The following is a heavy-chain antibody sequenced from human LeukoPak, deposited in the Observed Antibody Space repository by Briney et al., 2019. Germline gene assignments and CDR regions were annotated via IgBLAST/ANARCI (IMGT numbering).Heavy chain of an antibody. D-gene: IGHD6-13*01. J-gene: IGHJ6*03. V-gene: IGHV4-39*01. CDR1: GGSISSSSYY. CDR3: ARHNPSSWQYYYMDV. CDR2: IYYSGST. Sequence: SETLSLTCTVSGGSISSSSYYWGWIRQPPGKGLEWIGSIYYSGSTYYNPSLKSRVTISVDTSKNQFSLKLSSVTAADTAVYYCARHNPSSWQYYYMDVWGKGTTVTVSS.